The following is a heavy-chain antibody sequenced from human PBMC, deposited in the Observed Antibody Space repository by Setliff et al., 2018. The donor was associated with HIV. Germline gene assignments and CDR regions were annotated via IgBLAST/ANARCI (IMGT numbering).Heavy chain of an antibody. J-gene: IGHJ1*01. CDR1: GGSFSAYY. CDR3: ARRERYCSGTTCYRYFQH. Sequence: TLSLPCAVFGGSFSAYYWNWIRQTPGKGLEWIGEINHSGTTNYNPSLNSRVTISVDTSKKRFSLTLRSATAADTALYFCARRERYCSGTTCYRYFQHWGQGTLVTVSS. V-gene: IGHV4-34*01. D-gene: IGHD2-2*01. CDR2: INHSGTT.